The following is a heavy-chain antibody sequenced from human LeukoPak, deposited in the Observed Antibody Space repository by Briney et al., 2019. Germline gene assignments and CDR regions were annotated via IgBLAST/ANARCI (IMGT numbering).Heavy chain of an antibody. J-gene: IGHJ4*02. Sequence: ASVKVSCKASGYTFTGYYMHWVRQAPGQGLEWMGWINPNSGGTNYAQKFQGRVTMTRDTSISTAYMELSRLRSDDTAVYYCARSTSTIWFGPEDYWGQGTLVTVSS. D-gene: IGHD3-10*01. V-gene: IGHV1-2*02. CDR1: GYTFTGYY. CDR3: ARSTSTIWFGPEDY. CDR2: INPNSGGT.